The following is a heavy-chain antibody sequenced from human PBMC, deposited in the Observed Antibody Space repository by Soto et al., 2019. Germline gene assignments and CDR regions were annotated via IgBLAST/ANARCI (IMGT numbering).Heavy chain of an antibody. J-gene: IGHJ4*02. Sequence: EVQLVESGGGLVQPGGSLRLSCAASGFTFSSYWMHWVRQAPGKGLVWVSRINSDGSSTSYADSVKGRFTISRDNAKKTMCMQRNSLGAEDTPVYYCARGGLWFGEWDYCGQGTLVTGSS. CDR3: ARGGLWFGEWDY. CDR2: INSDGSST. D-gene: IGHD3-10*01. CDR1: GFTFSSYW. V-gene: IGHV3-74*01.